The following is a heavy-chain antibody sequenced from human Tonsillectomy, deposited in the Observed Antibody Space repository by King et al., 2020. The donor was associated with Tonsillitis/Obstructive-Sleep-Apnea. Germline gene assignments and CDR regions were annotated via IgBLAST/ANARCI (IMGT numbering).Heavy chain of an antibody. CDR3: ARTDCSSTSCHMDV. V-gene: IGHV2-70*11. J-gene: IGHJ6*03. Sequence: VTLKESGPALVKPTQTLTLTCTFSGFSLSTSGMCVSWIRQPPGKALEWLARIDWDDDKYYNTSLKTRLTISKDTSKNQGVLTMANMDPVDTATYFCARTDCSSTSCHMDVWGKGTTVTVSS. CDR2: IDWDDDK. CDR1: GFSLSTSGMC. D-gene: IGHD2-2*01.